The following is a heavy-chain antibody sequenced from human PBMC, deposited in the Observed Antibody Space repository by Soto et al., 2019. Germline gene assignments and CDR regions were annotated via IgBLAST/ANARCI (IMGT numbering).Heavy chain of an antibody. CDR2: IYYSGST. CDR1: GGSISSSSYY. Sequence: QLQLQESGPGLVKPSETLSLTCTVSGGSISSSSYYWGWIRQPPGKGLEWIGSIYYSGSTYYNPSLKSRVTISVATSKNQFSLKLSSVTAADTAVYYCASLKATVTTELYYYYYYMDVWGKGTTVTVSS. D-gene: IGHD4-17*01. V-gene: IGHV4-39*01. J-gene: IGHJ6*03. CDR3: ASLKATVTTELYYYYYYMDV.